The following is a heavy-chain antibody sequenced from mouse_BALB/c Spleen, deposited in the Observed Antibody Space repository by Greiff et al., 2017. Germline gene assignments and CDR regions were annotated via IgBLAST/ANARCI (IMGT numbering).Heavy chain of an antibody. Sequence: EVQLVESGGGLVKLGGSLKLSCAASGFTFSSYYMSWVRQTPEKRLELVAAINSNGGSTYYPDTVKGRFTISRDNAKNTLYLQMSSLKSEDTALYYCAPYDYDGAFAYWGQGTLVTVSA. CDR1: GFTFSSYY. V-gene: IGHV5-6-2*01. CDR3: APYDYDGAFAY. D-gene: IGHD2-4*01. CDR2: INSNGGST. J-gene: IGHJ3*01.